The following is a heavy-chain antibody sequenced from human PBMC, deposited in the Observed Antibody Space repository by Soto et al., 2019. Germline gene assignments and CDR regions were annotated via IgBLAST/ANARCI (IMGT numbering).Heavy chain of an antibody. J-gene: IGHJ4*02. CDR2: MSYDGSDT. Sequence: PGVSLRLSCVGSGFIFSNNGMHWVRQTPGKGLEWVAFMSYDGSDTFYADSVKGRFTISRDNSKNTLFLHMSNLRGDDTAMYYCTIVRVADSALDHWGQGTLVTVSS. D-gene: IGHD3-10*02. V-gene: IGHV3-30*02. CDR1: GFIFSNNG. CDR3: TIVRVADSALDH.